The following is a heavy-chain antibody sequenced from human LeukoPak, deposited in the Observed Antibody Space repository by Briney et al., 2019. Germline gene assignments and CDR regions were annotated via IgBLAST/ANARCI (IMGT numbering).Heavy chain of an antibody. D-gene: IGHD3-16*01. CDR3: ARGRVSGGNFDY. CDR2: IYSSGRS. CDR1: GGSISSYY. J-gene: IGHJ4*02. Sequence: SETLSLTCTVSGGSISSYYWSWIRQPAGKGLEWIGRIYSSGRSNYNPSLKSRATMSVDTSKNQFSLKLSSVTAADTAVYYCARGRVSGGNFDYWGQGTLVTVSS. V-gene: IGHV4-4*07.